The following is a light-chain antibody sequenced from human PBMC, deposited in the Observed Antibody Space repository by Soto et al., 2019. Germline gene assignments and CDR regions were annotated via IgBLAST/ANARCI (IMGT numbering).Light chain of an antibody. CDR3: LQVKSFPVT. J-gene: IGKJ4*01. Sequence: DIQVTQSPSSVSATVGDRVAITCRASQDINNLLVWYQQRPGKAPKLLLHDASILESGVPSRFSGSGSGTEFTLTISRLQPEDFATYFCLQVKSFPVTFGGGTKVEIK. V-gene: IGKV1-12*01. CDR1: QDINNL. CDR2: DAS.